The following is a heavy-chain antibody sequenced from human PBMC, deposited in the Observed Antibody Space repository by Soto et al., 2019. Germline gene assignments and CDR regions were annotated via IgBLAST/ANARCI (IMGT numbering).Heavy chain of an antibody. Sequence: GGSLRLSCAASGFTFSSYAVSWVRQAPGKGLEWVSAISGSGGSTYYADSVKGRFTISRDNSKNTLYLQMNSLRAEDTAVYYCASHEILEWFFDYWGQGTLVTVSS. D-gene: IGHD3-3*01. CDR2: ISGSGGST. V-gene: IGHV3-23*01. J-gene: IGHJ4*02. CDR3: ASHEILEWFFDY. CDR1: GFTFSSYA.